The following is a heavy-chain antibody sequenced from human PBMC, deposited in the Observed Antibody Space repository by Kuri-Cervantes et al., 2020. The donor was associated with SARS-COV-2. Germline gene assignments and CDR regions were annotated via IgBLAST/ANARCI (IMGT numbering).Heavy chain of an antibody. CDR1: GGSFSGYY. V-gene: IGHV4-34*01. Sequence: SQTLSLTCAVYGGSFSGYYWSWIRQPPGKGLEWIGEINHSGSTNYNPSLKSRVTISVDTSKNQLSLKLSSVTAADTAVHYCARHSQGYYYYYMDVWGKGTTVTVSS. CDR3: ARHSQGYYYYYMDV. CDR2: INHSGST. J-gene: IGHJ6*03. D-gene: IGHD2-21*01.